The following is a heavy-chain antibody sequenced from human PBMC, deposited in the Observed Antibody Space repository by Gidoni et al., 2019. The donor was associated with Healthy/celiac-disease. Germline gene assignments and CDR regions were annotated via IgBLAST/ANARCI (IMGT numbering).Heavy chain of an antibody. D-gene: IGHD2-21*02. V-gene: IGHV4-39*01. Sequence: QLQLQESGPGLVXXXETLSLTCTVSGGSISSSSYYWGWIRQPPGKGLEWIGSIYYSGSTYYNPSLKSRGTISVDTSKNQFSLNLSSVTAADTAVYYCARIQKHIVVVTAILDAFDIWGQGTMXXXSS. CDR1: GGSISSSSYY. J-gene: IGHJ3*02. CDR2: IYYSGST. CDR3: ARIQKHIVVVTAILDAFDI.